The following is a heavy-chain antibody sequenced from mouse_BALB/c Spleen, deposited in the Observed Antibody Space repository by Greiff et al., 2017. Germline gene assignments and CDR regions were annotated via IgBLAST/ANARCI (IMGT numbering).Heavy chain of an antibody. D-gene: IGHD1-1*01. J-gene: IGHJ2*01. CDR2: ISNGGGST. CDR1: GFTFSSYT. CDR3: ARQGYYYGSSSYYFDY. Sequence: EVQLVESGGGLVQPGGSLKLSCAASGFTFSSYTMSWVRQTPEKRLEWVAYISNGGGSTYYPDTVKGRFTISRDNAKNTLYLQMSSLKSEDTAMYYCARQGYYYGSSSYYFDYWGQGTTLTVSS. V-gene: IGHV5-12-2*01.